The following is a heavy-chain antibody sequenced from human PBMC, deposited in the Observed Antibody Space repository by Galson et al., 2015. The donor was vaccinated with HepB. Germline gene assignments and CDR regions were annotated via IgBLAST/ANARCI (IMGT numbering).Heavy chain of an antibody. V-gene: IGHV3-48*02. CDR2: ITSSSTTI. J-gene: IGHJ4*02. D-gene: IGHD4/OR15-4a*01. CDR3: ARVYQDHSGVDY. Sequence: SLRLSCAASGFTFSYYHMNWVRQAPGKGLEWISYITSSSTTIHYADSVRGRSTISRDNAKNSLYLQMNNLRDDDTATYYCARVYQDHSGVDYWGQGTLVTVSS. CDR1: GFTFSYYH.